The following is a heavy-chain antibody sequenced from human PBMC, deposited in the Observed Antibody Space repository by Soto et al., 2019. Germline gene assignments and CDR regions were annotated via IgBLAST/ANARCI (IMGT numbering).Heavy chain of an antibody. CDR2: IDPSDSYT. V-gene: IGHV5-10-1*01. Sequence: GESLKISCKGSGYSFTSYWISWVRQMPGKGLEWMGRIDPSDSYTNYSPSFQGHVTISADKSISTAYLQWSSLKASDTAMYCCARQGGYCSSTSCYQAYYYGMDVWGQGXTVTVPS. CDR3: ARQGGYCSSTSCYQAYYYGMDV. J-gene: IGHJ6*02. CDR1: GYSFTSYW. D-gene: IGHD2-2*01.